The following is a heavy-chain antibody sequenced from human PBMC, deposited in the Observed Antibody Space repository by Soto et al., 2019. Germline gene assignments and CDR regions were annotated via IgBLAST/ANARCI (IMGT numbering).Heavy chain of an antibody. CDR3: ARYQFPPDY. CDR2: TTFDGINK. CDR1: GFIFSTYS. J-gene: IGHJ4*02. Sequence: SLRLSCAASGFIFSTYSIHWVRQAPGKGLEWVAVTTFDGINKYNADSVKGRFTISRDASKKTVYLQMNSLTTEDTAVYYCARYQFPPDYWGQGTLVTVSS. V-gene: IGHV3-30*03.